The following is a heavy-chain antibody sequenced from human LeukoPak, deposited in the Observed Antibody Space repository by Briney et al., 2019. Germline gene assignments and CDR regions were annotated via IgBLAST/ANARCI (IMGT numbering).Heavy chain of an antibody. Sequence: GGSLRLSCAASGFTFSSYAISWVRQAPGQGLEWMGGIIPIFGTANYAQKFQGRVTITTDESTSTAYMELSSLRSEDTAVYYCAGSQGARDYYMDVWGKGTTVTVSS. CDR3: AGSQGARDYYMDV. D-gene: IGHD1-26*01. CDR2: IIPIFGTA. J-gene: IGHJ6*03. CDR1: GFTFSSYA. V-gene: IGHV1-69*05.